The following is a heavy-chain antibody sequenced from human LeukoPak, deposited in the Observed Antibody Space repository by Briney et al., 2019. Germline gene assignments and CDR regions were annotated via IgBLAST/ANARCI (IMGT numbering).Heavy chain of an antibody. D-gene: IGHD1-14*01. CDR2: IKQDGSKK. CDR3: ARDDHGDHGFF. Sequence: PGGSLRLSCAASGFIFSSYWMSWVRQAPGKGLEWVANIKQDGSKKYYVDSVKGRFTISRDNAKNSLYLQMNSLRGEDTAAYYCARDDHGDHGFFWGRGTLVTVSS. CDR1: GFIFSSYW. V-gene: IGHV3-7*04. J-gene: IGHJ4*02.